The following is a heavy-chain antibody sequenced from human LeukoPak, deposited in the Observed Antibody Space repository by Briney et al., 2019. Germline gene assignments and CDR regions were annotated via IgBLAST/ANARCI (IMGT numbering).Heavy chain of an antibody. V-gene: IGHV4-31*03. Sequence: PSETHALNSNIAPGANISVVYFLSWIRQHPGRGLEWIGYISYRGTTYYNPSLNSRVSISVDTSKNQYSLNLNSVTAADTAVYYWASRSYGAFDYWGQGTLVTVSS. CDR3: ASRSYGAFDY. CDR1: PGANISVVYF. CDR2: ISYRGTT. D-gene: IGHD1-26*01. J-gene: IGHJ4*02.